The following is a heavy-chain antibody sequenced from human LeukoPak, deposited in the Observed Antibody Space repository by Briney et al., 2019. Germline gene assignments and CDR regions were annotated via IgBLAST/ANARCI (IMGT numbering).Heavy chain of an antibody. Sequence: KSSETLSLTCTVSGGSISSGDYYWSWIRQPPGKGLEWIGYIYYSGSTYYNPSLKSRVTISVDTSKNQFSLKLSSVTAADTAVYYRARGRQNLDWFLSRGGMDVWGQGTTVTVSS. CDR2: IYYSGST. V-gene: IGHV4-30-4*01. CDR3: ARGRQNLDWFLSRGGMDV. D-gene: IGHD3-9*01. CDR1: GGSISSGDYY. J-gene: IGHJ6*02.